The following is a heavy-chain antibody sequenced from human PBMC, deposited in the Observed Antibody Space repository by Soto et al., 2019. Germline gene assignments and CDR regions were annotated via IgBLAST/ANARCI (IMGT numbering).Heavy chain of an antibody. J-gene: IGHJ4*02. Sequence: SETLSLTCAVSGGSIGSNNRWSWVRQPPGKGLEWIGEIFHSGSTNYNPSLKTRVTISVDKSKNQFSLKLSSVTAADTAVYYCARVFSGSYSDYWGQGTLVTVSS. V-gene: IGHV4-4*02. CDR2: IFHSGST. CDR3: ARVFSGSYSDY. CDR1: GGSIGSNNR. D-gene: IGHD1-26*01.